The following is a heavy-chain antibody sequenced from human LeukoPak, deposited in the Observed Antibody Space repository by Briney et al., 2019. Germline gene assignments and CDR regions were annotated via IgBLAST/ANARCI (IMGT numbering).Heavy chain of an antibody. J-gene: IGHJ3*02. Sequence: ASVNVSCTASGYIFSKYAITWVRQAPGQGLEWMGWISVNNGNTKYAQKFQGRVTMTTDTSTSTAHMELRSLRSDDTAVYYCARVYTGTGTDSDAFDIWGQGTMVTASS. V-gene: IGHV1-18*01. CDR1: GYIFSKYA. D-gene: IGHD6-13*01. CDR2: ISVNNGNT. CDR3: ARVYTGTGTDSDAFDI.